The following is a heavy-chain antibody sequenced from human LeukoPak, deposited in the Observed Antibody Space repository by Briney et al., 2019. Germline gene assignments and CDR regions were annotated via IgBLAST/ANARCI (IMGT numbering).Heavy chain of an antibody. Sequence: SETLSLTCAVYGGSFSGYYWSWISQPPGKGLEWTGEINHSGSTKYNPSLKSRLTISVDTSKNQFSLQLSSVTAADTAVYYCARGHLLGDYWGQGTLVTVSS. CDR1: GGSFSGYY. CDR3: ARGHLLGDY. CDR2: INHSGST. V-gene: IGHV4-34*01. D-gene: IGHD2-2*01. J-gene: IGHJ4*02.